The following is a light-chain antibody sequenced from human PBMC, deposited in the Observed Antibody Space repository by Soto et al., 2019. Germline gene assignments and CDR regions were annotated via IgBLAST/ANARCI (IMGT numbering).Light chain of an antibody. Sequence: DIQLTQSPSFLSASVGDRVTITCLASQGISSYLAWYQQKPGKAPKLLIYAASTLQSGVPSRFSGSGSGTEFTLTISSLQPEDFATYYCQHYNTYSPTFGQGTKVDIK. CDR3: QHYNTYSPT. J-gene: IGKJ1*01. CDR1: QGISSY. V-gene: IGKV1-9*01. CDR2: AAS.